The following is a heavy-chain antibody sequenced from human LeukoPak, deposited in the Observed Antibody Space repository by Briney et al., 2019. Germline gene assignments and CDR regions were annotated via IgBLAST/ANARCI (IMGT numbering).Heavy chain of an antibody. V-gene: IGHV4-30-4*08. CDR1: GGSISSGDYY. CDR2: IYYSGST. Sequence: KPSQTLSLTCTVSGGSISSGDYYWSWIRQPPGKGLEWIGCIYYSGSTYYNPSLKSRVTISVDTSKNQFSLKLSSVTAADTAVYYCARLGRDGYNLLYDYWGQGTLVTVSS. J-gene: IGHJ4*02. D-gene: IGHD5-24*01. CDR3: ARLGRDGYNLLYDY.